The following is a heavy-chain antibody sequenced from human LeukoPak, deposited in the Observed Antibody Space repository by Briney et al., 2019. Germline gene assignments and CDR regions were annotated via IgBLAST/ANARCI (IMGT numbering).Heavy chain of an antibody. D-gene: IGHD6-6*01. Sequence: PGGSLRLSCAASGFTFSSYSMNWVRQAPGKGLEWVSHITASGTAMFYAGSVKGRFTISRDNAKNSLYLQMNNLRAEDTAVYYCASGSSSVGYWGQGTRVTVSS. J-gene: IGHJ4*02. CDR2: ITASGTAM. CDR3: ASGSSSVGY. CDR1: GFTFSSYS. V-gene: IGHV3-48*04.